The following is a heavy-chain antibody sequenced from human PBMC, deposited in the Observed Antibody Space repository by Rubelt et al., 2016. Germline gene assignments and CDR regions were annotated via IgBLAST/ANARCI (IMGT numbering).Heavy chain of an antibody. Sequence: QVQLQQWGAGLLKPSETLSLTCAVYGGSFSGYYWSWIRQPPGKGLEWIGEINHSGSTNYNPSLKSRVTISVEPSKNQFSLKLSSVTAADTAVYYCASGSSEWLMDAFDIWGQGTMVTVSS. D-gene: IGHD6-19*01. CDR2: INHSGST. CDR1: GGSFSGYY. CDR3: ASGSSEWLMDAFDI. V-gene: IGHV4-34*01. J-gene: IGHJ3*02.